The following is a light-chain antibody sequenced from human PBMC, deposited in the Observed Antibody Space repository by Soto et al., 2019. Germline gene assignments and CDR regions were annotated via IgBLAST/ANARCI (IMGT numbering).Light chain of an antibody. J-gene: IGLJ2*01. V-gene: IGLV2-23*01. Sequence: QSALTQPASVSGSPGQSITISCTGTSSDVGSYNLVSWYQQHPGKAPKLMIYEGGKRPSGVSDRFAGSKSGNTASLTISWLHVDDEADYYCCTCAGGVTWLVGGGIKLTFL. CDR3: CTCAGGVTWL. CDR1: SSDVGSYNL. CDR2: EGG.